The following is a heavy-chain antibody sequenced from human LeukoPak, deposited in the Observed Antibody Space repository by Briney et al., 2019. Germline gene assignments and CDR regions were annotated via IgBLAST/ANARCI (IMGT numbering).Heavy chain of an antibody. V-gene: IGHV3-48*02. CDR1: GFTFSNSS. Sequence: PGGSLRLSCVASGFTFSNSSMNWVRQAPGKGLEWVSYIISTSSTICYADSVKGRFTISRDNANNLLYLQMNSLRDEDTAVYYCARGLSFDYWGQGTLVTVSS. CDR2: IISTSSTI. J-gene: IGHJ4*02. CDR3: ARGLSFDY.